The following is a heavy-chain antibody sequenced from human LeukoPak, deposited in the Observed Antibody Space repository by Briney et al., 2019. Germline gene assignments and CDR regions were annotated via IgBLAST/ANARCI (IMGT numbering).Heavy chain of an antibody. CDR3: AKLTVVVAAGSVDY. CDR2: ISYDGNNK. CDR1: GFTFSSYA. J-gene: IGHJ4*02. V-gene: IGHV3-30-3*02. D-gene: IGHD2-15*01. Sequence: GGSLRLSCAASGFTFSSYAMHWVRQAPGKGLDWVAVISYDGNNKYYADSVKGRFTISRDNSKNTLSLQMNSLRAEDTAVYYCAKLTVVVAAGSVDYWGQGTLVTVSS.